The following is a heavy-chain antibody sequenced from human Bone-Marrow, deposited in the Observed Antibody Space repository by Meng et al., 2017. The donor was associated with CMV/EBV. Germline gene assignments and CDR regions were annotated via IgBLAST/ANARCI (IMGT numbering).Heavy chain of an antibody. J-gene: IGHJ5*02. Sequence: SETLSLTCTVSGGSISSSSYYWGWIRQPPGKGLEWIGSIYYSGSTYYNPSLKSRVTISVDTSKNQFSLKLSSVTAADTAVYYCARDQGGAAMDWFDPCGQATLVTASS. D-gene: IGHD2-2*01. CDR1: GGSISSSSYY. V-gene: IGHV4-39*07. CDR2: IYYSGST. CDR3: ARDQGGAAMDWFDP.